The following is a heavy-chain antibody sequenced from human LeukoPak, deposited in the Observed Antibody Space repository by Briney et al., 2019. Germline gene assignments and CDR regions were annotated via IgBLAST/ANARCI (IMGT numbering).Heavy chain of an antibody. D-gene: IGHD3-10*01. J-gene: IGHJ6*03. V-gene: IGHV3-21*01. CDR2: ISSSSSYI. Sequence: GGSLRLSCAASGFTFSSYSMNWVRQAPGKGLEWVSSISSSSSYIYYADSVKGRFTISRDNAKNSLYVQMNSLRAEDTAVYYCASGTMVLGWYYYYYMDVWGKGTTVTVSS. CDR1: GFTFSSYS. CDR3: ASGTMVLGWYYYYYMDV.